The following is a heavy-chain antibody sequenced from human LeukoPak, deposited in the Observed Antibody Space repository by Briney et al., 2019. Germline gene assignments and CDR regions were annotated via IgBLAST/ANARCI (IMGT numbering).Heavy chain of an antibody. D-gene: IGHD6-6*01. Sequence: SQTLSLTCTVSGGSISSGSCYWSWIRQHPGKGLEWIGYIYYSGSTYYNPSLKSRVTISVDTSKNQFSLKLSSVTAADTAVYYCARGTEYSSYWFDPWGQGTLVTVSS. CDR3: ARGTEYSSYWFDP. V-gene: IGHV4-31*03. J-gene: IGHJ5*02. CDR1: GGSISSGSCY. CDR2: IYYSGST.